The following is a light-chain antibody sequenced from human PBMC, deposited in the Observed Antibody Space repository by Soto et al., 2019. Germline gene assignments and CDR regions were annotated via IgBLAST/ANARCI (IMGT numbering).Light chain of an antibody. CDR1: QSVNSN. CDR2: YAS. J-gene: IGKJ1*01. Sequence: EIVMTQSPATLSVSPGERATLSCRASQSVNSNLAWYQRKRGQAPRLLIFYASTRAPGIPSGFSGSGSGTEFTLTISSLQSEDFAVYYCQQYNNWPWTFGQGTKVETK. CDR3: QQYNNWPWT. V-gene: IGKV3-15*01.